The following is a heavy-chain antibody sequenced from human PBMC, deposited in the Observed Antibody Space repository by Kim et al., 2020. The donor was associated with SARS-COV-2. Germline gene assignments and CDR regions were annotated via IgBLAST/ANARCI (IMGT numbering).Heavy chain of an antibody. CDR3: TAGFTDWFDP. Sequence: GGTNYAQKVQGRVTMTRDTSIYTSYMELNSLTSDDTAVYYCTAGFTDWFDPWGQGTLVTVSS. J-gene: IGHJ5*01. D-gene: IGHD3-10*01. V-gene: IGHV1-2*02. CDR2: GGT.